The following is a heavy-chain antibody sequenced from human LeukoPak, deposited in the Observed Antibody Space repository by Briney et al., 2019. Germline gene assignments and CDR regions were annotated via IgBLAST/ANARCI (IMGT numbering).Heavy chain of an antibody. V-gene: IGHV3-48*04. CDR2: IIGGSNKI. CDR1: TFPFSSYS. J-gene: IGHJ4*02. CDR3: ASSRCTSDNCYGGIDN. D-gene: IGHD1-1*01. Sequence: GGSLRLPFTASTFPFSSYSMNGAPQPPGKGQEWFSHIIGGSNKIYYADSVKGRFTISRDNAKNSLYLQMNTLRAEDTAVYYCASSRCTSDNCYGGIDNWGQGTLVTVSS.